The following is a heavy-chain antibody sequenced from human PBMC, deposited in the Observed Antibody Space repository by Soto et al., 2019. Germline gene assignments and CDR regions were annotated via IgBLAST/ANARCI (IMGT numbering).Heavy chain of an antibody. CDR2: MNPNSGNT. V-gene: IGHV1-8*01. CDR1: GYTFTSYD. Sequence: QVKLVQSGAEVKKPGASVKVSCKASGYTFTSYDINWVRQATGQGLEWMGWMNPNSGNTGYAQKFQGRVTMTRNTSISTAYMELSSLRSEDTAVYYCARDRAVLVPAALNDYYYYGMDVWGQGTTVTVSS. J-gene: IGHJ6*02. CDR3: ARDRAVLVPAALNDYYYYGMDV. D-gene: IGHD2-2*01.